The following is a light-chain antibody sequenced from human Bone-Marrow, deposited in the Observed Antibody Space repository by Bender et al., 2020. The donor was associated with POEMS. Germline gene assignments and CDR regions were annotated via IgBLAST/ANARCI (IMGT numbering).Light chain of an antibody. CDR3: QAWDSDTVV. J-gene: IGLJ2*01. CDR2: YDK. CDR1: YIRSKS. Sequence: SNVLTQPPSVSVAPGKTARITCGGGYIRSKSVHWYQQKPGQAPVVVIYYDKDRPSGIPERFSGSGSGNTATLTISGTQGIDEADYYCQAWDSDTVVFGGGTKLTVL. V-gene: IGLV3-21*01.